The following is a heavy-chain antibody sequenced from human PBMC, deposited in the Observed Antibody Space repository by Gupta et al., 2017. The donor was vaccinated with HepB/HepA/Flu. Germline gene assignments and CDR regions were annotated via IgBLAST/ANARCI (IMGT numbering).Heavy chain of an antibody. CDR1: GDPITDGGYY. CDR3: ARVSGGWSGYEFDP. Sequence: QVQLQESGPGLVKPSQTLSLTCNVSGDPITDGGYYWTWIRQVPGKGLEWSGYVYYDGSTNYNSSLKGRVMISLDTSKNQFSLKLTSLTAADTAIYYCARVSGGWSGYEFDPWGQGTLVTVSS. V-gene: IGHV4-31*03. D-gene: IGHD2-8*02. J-gene: IGHJ5*02. CDR2: VYYDGST.